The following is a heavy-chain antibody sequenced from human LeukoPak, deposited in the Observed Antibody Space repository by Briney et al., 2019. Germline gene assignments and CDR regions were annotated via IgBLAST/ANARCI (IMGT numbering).Heavy chain of an antibody. J-gene: IGHJ6*02. D-gene: IGHD6-19*01. CDR2: ISGSGGST. CDR1: GFTISSYA. V-gene: IGHV3-23*01. CDR3: ARTYSSGWYEVHYYYGMDV. Sequence: QSGGYLTFYCSASGFTISSYAMSWLRQAPGQGREWVSAISGSGGSTSYADSVKGRFTISRDNSEYPLYLQMNSLRAEDTAVYYCARTYSSGWYEVHYYYGMDVWGQGTTVTVSS.